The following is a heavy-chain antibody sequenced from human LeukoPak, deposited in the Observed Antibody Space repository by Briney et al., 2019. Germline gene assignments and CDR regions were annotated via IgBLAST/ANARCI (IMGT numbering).Heavy chain of an antibody. V-gene: IGHV4-30-4*01. CDR1: GGSISSGDYY. J-gene: IGHJ4*02. CDR3: ARVAAVTTSPQFDY. Sequence: SQTLSLTCTVSGGSISSGDYYWSWIRQPTGKGLEWIGYIYYSGSTYYNPSLKSRVTISVDTSKNQFSLKLSSVTAADTAVYYCARVAAVTTSPQFDYWGQGTLVTVSS. D-gene: IGHD4-17*01. CDR2: IYYSGST.